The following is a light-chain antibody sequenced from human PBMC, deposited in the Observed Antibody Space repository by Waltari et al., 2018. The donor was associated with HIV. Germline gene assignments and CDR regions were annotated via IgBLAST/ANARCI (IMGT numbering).Light chain of an antibody. CDR1: QSISSW. J-gene: IGKJ1*01. CDR2: KAS. Sequence: DIQMNQSPSTLSASVGDRVTITCRASQSISSWLAWYQQKPGKAPNLLIYKASSLESGVPSMFSVSGSGTEFTLTISSLQPDDFSTYYCQHYNSYPWTFGQGTKVEIK. CDR3: QHYNSYPWT. V-gene: IGKV1-5*03.